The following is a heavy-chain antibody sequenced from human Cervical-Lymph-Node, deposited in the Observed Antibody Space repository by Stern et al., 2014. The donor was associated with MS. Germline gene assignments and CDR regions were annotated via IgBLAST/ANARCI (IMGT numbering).Heavy chain of an antibody. Sequence: QVQLVQSGSELKQPRASVTVSCRVSGSPFTASSISWVRQAPGRGLEWMGWINTRTGNPTYALDFTGRFVFSLDTSVSAAVLQISSLKADDTAVYYCARSQPFSYWGQGTRVTVSP. D-gene: IGHD6-13*01. CDR2: INTRTGNP. CDR1: GSPFTASS. V-gene: IGHV7-4-1*02. CDR3: ARSQPFSY. J-gene: IGHJ4*02.